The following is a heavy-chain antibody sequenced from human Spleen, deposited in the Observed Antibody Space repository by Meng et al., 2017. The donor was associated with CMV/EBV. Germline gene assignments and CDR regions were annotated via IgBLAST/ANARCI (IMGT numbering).Heavy chain of an antibody. D-gene: IGHD3-22*01. CDR2: ISYDGSNK. V-gene: IGHV3-30-3*01. CDR3: ARDLMIVVVSDAFDI. J-gene: IGHJ3*02. CDR1: GFTFSSYA. Sequence: LSLTCAASGFTFSSYAMHWVRQAPGKGLEWVAVISYDGSNKYYADSVKGRFTISRDNSKNTLYLQMNSLRAEDTAVYYCARDLMIVVVSDAFDIWGQGTMVTVSS.